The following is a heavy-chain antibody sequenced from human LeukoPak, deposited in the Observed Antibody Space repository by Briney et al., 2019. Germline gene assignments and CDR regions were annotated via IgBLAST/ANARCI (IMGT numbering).Heavy chain of an antibody. D-gene: IGHD3-22*01. V-gene: IGHV2-5*01. CDR2: TYWNDDK. Sequence: ESGPTLVNPTQTLTLTCTFSGFSLSTSGVGVGWIRQPPGKALEWLALTYWNDDKRYSPSLKSRLTITKDTSKNQVVLTMTNMDPVDTATYYCAHRPPQSRDSSGYYRHWFDPWGQGTLVTVSS. J-gene: IGHJ5*02. CDR3: AHRPPQSRDSSGYYRHWFDP. CDR1: GFSLSTSGVG.